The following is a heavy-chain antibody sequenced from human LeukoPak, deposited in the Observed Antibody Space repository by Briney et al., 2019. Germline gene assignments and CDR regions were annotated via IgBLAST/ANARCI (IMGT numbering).Heavy chain of an antibody. CDR1: GFTFSSYE. CDR3: ARVGGSGSFDS. Sequence: PGGSLRLSCAASGFTFSSYEMNWVRQAPGKGLEWVSAIGYGGDTYYANSVKGRFTISRDISKNTLYLQMGSLRPEDMAVYYCARVGGSGSFDSWGQGTLVSVSS. J-gene: IGHJ4*02. D-gene: IGHD6-19*01. V-gene: IGHV3-64*01. CDR2: IGYGGDT.